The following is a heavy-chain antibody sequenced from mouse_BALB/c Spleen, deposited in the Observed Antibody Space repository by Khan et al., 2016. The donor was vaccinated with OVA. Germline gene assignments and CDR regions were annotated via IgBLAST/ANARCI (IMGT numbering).Heavy chain of an antibody. CDR2: ISYSGST. V-gene: IGHV3-2*02. CDR3: AGDESRYNYAMDY. J-gene: IGHJ4*01. CDR1: GYSITSDYA. Sequence: VQLKESGPGLVKPSQSLSLTCTVTGYSITSDYAWNWIRQFPGNKLEWMGYISYSGSTNYNPALKSRISITRDTSKNQFFLQLNSVTTEDTATXYSAGDESRYNYAMDYWGQGTSVTVSS. D-gene: IGHD1-1*01.